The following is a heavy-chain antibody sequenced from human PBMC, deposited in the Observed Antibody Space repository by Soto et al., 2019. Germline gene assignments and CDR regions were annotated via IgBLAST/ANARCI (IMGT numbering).Heavy chain of an antibody. CDR2: IIPIFGTA. D-gene: IGHD2-21*02. V-gene: IGHV1-69*06. CDR1: GGTFSSYA. CDR3: AREWTGCGGDCYPYFDY. J-gene: IGHJ4*02. Sequence: SVKVSCKASGGTFSSYAISWVRQAPGQGLEWMGGIIPIFGTANYAQKFQGSVTITADKSTSTAYMELSSLRSEDTAVYYCAREWTGCGGDCYPYFDYWGQGTLVTVSS.